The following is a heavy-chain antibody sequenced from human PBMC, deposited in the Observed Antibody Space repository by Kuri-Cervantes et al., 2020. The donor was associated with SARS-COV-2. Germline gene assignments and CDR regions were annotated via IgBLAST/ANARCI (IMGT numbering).Heavy chain of an antibody. V-gene: IGHV4-39*07. CDR2: IYYSGST. CDR1: GGSISSSSYY. Sequence: PSETLSLTCTVSGGSISSSSYYWGWIRQPPGEGLEWIGSIYYSGSTYYNPSLKSRVTISVGTSKNQFSPKLSSVTAGDTAVYYCAHLITVFGVVDPPGDYWFDPWGQGTLVTVSS. CDR3: AHLITVFGVVDPPGDYWFDP. D-gene: IGHD3-3*01. J-gene: IGHJ5*02.